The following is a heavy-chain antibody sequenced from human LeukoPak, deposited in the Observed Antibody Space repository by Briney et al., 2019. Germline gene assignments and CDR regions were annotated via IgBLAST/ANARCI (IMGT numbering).Heavy chain of an antibody. J-gene: IGHJ4*02. Sequence: GGSLRLSCATSGFTFSSYSMNWIRQAPGKGLEWVSSISSGTTYIYYADSLKGRFTISRDNYKNTVYLQMNSLRVEDTAVYYCARDPYNWNYIDYWGQGTLVTVSS. CDR1: GFTFSSYS. D-gene: IGHD1-1*01. CDR2: ISSGTTYI. V-gene: IGHV3-21*01. CDR3: ARDPYNWNYIDY.